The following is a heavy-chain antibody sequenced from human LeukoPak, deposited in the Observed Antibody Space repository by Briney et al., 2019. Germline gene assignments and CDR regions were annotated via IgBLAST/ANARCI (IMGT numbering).Heavy chain of an antibody. Sequence: GGSLRLSCAASGFTFSSYAMHWVRQAPGKGLEWVAVISYDGSNKYYADSVKGRFTISRDNSKNTLYLQMNSLRAEDTAVYYCARDKEGGFGHYYDSSGYMSYWGQGTLVTVSS. V-gene: IGHV3-30-3*01. CDR3: ARDKEGGFGHYYDSSGYMSY. J-gene: IGHJ4*02. D-gene: IGHD3-22*01. CDR1: GFTFSSYA. CDR2: ISYDGSNK.